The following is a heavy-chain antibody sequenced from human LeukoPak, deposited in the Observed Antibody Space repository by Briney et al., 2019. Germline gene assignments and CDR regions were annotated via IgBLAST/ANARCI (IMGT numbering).Heavy chain of an antibody. CDR1: GGSISSGGYC. J-gene: IGHJ4*02. Sequence: SETLSLTCTVSGGSISSGGYCCSWIRQPPGKGLEWIGYIDYSGSTYYNPSLKSRLTISEDTSKNQFSLRLSSATAADTAVYYCARGTTGSGSYYSRYDYWGQGTLVTVSS. D-gene: IGHD3-10*01. V-gene: IGHV4-30-4*01. CDR3: ARGTTGSGSYYSRYDY. CDR2: IDYSGST.